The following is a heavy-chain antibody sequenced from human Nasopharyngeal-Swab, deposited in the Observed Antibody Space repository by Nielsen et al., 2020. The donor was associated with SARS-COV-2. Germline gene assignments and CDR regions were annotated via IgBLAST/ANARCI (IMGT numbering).Heavy chain of an antibody. CDR2: ISSNGGST. J-gene: IGHJ6*03. V-gene: IGHV3-64*01. Sequence: GESLKISCAASGFTFSSYAMHWVRQAPGKGLEYVSAISSNGGSTYYANSVKGRFTISRDNSKNTLYLQMGSLRAEDMAVYYCARGPKRITIFGVVNRYYYYMDVWGKGTTVTASS. CDR1: GFTFSSYA. CDR3: ARGPKRITIFGVVNRYYYYMDV. D-gene: IGHD3-3*01.